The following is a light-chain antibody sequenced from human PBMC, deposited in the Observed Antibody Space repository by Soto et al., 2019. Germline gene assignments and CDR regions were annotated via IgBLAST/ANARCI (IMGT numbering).Light chain of an antibody. CDR3: QQYGTSTIN. J-gene: IGKJ5*01. CDR1: QNIKNNF. CDR2: GAS. Sequence: EIVLTQSPGTVSLSPGERATLSCRASQNIKNNFLAWYQQKPGQAPRLLIFGASSRSSGIPNRFSGSGSGTDFTLTVSRLDPEDSAVYDGQQYGTSTINSGQGTRLAI. V-gene: IGKV3-20*01.